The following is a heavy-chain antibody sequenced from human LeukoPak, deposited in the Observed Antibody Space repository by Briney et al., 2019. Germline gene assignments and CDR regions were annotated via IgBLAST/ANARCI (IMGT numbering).Heavy chain of an antibody. Sequence: ASVKVSCKASGYTFTGYYMHWVRQAPGQGLEWMGWINPNSGGTNYAQKFQGRVTMTRDTSISTAYMELSRLRSDDTAVYYCASRYDFWSGTLNYMDVWGKGTTATVSS. V-gene: IGHV1-2*02. J-gene: IGHJ6*03. CDR1: GYTFTGYY. CDR3: ASRYDFWSGTLNYMDV. D-gene: IGHD3-3*01. CDR2: INPNSGGT.